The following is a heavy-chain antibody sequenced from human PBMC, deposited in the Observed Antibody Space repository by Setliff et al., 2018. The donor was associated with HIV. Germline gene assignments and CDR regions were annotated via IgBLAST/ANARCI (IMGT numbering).Heavy chain of an antibody. Sequence: SETLSLTCTVSGGSIRGDDYYWTWIRQHPGKGLEWIGYVFHTGTTYYNPSLKSRLTLSVDTSKNQFSLKLSSVTAAATAVYYCARYTPKVDWFDPWGQGTLVTVSS. CDR2: VFHTGTT. J-gene: IGHJ5*02. CDR3: ARYTPKVDWFDP. D-gene: IGHD2-2*02. CDR1: GGSIRGDDYY. V-gene: IGHV4-31*03.